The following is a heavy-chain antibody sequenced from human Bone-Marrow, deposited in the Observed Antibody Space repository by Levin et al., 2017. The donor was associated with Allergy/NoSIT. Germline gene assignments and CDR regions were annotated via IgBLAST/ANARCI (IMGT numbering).Heavy chain of an antibody. CDR2: ISAYDNNT. D-gene: IGHD3-3*01. CDR1: GYSFSSYA. J-gene: IGHJ5*02. Sequence: GASVKVSCKAFGYSFSSYAMSWVRQAPGHGLEWMGWISAYDNNTRYEQNFQGRVTMTTDTSTSTAYMELMSLRFDDTAIYYCAGDRGDSYDFWNGYQWFDRWGQGTLVTVSS. V-gene: IGHV1-18*04. CDR3: AGDRGDSYDFWNGYQWFDR.